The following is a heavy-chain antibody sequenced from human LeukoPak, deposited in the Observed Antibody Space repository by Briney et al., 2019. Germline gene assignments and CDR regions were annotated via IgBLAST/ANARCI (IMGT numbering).Heavy chain of an antibody. J-gene: IGHJ6*04. CDR3: ARDLPKTGAFDI. V-gene: IGHV3-21*01. D-gene: IGHD3-9*01. CDR2: ISSSSSYI. Sequence: GGSLRLSCAASGFTFSSYSMNWVRQAPGKGLEWVSSISSSSSYIYYADSVKGRFTISRDNAKNSLYLQMNSLRAEDTAVYYCARDLPKTGAFDIWGKGTTVTVSS. CDR1: GFTFSSYS.